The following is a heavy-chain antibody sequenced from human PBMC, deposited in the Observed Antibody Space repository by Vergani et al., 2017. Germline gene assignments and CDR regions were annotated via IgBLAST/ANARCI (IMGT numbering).Heavy chain of an antibody. D-gene: IGHD3-22*01. CDR2: IDWDNTK. CDR3: ARTACRTMSGHSKACWFDS. J-gene: IGHJ5*01. Sequence: QVTLKESGPALVKPTQTLTLTCSLSGFSLSSGGMRVSWIRQPPGKALEWLARIDWDNTKVYSSSLKSRLFISKDISKNEVVLTMTNMDPVDTATYYCARTACRTMSGHSKACWFDSWGQGILVTVSS. V-gene: IGHV2-70*04. CDR1: GFSLSSGGMR.